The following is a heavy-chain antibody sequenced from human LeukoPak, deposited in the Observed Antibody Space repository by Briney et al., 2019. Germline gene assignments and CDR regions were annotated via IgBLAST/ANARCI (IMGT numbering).Heavy chain of an antibody. D-gene: IGHD3-10*01. CDR3: ARDVTSGGYYYYMDV. Sequence: GGSLRLPCAASGFTFSSYSMNWVRQAPGKGLEWVSYISSSSSTIYYADSVKGRFTISRDNAKNSLYLQMNSLRAEDTAVYYCARDVTSGGYYYYMDVWGKGTTVTVSS. V-gene: IGHV3-48*01. J-gene: IGHJ6*03. CDR1: GFTFSSYS. CDR2: ISSSSSTI.